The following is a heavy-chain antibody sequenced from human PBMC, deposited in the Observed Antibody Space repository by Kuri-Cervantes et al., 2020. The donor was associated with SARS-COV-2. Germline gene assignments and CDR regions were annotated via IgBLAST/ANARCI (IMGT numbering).Heavy chain of an antibody. J-gene: IGHJ6*02. CDR2: IKQDGSEK. CDR1: GFTFSSYW. CDR3: AKGDRQWLVRGQWGMDV. V-gene: IGHV3-7*01. D-gene: IGHD6-19*01. Sequence: GESLKISCAASGFTFSSYWMSWVRQAPGKGLEWVANIKQDGSEKYYVDSVKGRFTISRDNSKNTLYLQMNSLRAEDTAVYYCAKGDRQWLVRGQWGMDVWGQGTTVTVSS.